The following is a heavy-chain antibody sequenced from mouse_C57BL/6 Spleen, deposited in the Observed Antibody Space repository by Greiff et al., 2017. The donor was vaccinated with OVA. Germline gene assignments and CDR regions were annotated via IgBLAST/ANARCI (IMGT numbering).Heavy chain of an antibody. V-gene: IGHV1-26*01. CDR2: INPNNGGT. CDR1: GYTFTDYY. J-gene: IGHJ3*01. Sequence: EVQLQQSGPELVKPGASVKISCKASGYTFTDYYMNWVKQSHGKSLEWIGDINPNNGGTSYNQKFKGKATLTVDKSSSTAYMELRSLTSEDSAVYYCARAGYGYDRGAWFAYWGQGTLVTVSA. CDR3: ARAGYGYDRGAWFAY. D-gene: IGHD2-2*01.